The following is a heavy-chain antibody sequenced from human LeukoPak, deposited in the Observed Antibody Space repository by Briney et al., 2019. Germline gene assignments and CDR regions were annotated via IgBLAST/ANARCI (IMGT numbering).Heavy chain of an antibody. V-gene: IGHV4-61*01. D-gene: IGHD3-10*01. J-gene: IGHJ5*02. Sequence: SQTLSLTCTVSGGSINIGSHYWSWIRQPPGKGLEWIGYIYYSGSTNYNPSLKSRVTISVDTSKNQFSLKLSSVTAADTAVYYCAGDGSGSYYRGYNWFDPWGQGTLVTVSS. CDR1: GGSINIGSHY. CDR2: IYYSGST. CDR3: AGDGSGSYYRGYNWFDP.